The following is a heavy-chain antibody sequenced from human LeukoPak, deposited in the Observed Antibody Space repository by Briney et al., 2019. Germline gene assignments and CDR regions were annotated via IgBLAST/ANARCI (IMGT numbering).Heavy chain of an antibody. Sequence: GGSLRLSCAASGFTFSSYGMHWVRQAPGKGLEWVAVILNDGSQEKYADSVKGRLTISRDNSKNTLFLQMNSLRAEDTAVYYCARDDALGDNALDIWGQGTMVTVSS. D-gene: IGHD3-16*01. V-gene: IGHV3-33*01. CDR3: ARDDALGDNALDI. CDR2: ILNDGSQE. CDR1: GFTFSSYG. J-gene: IGHJ3*02.